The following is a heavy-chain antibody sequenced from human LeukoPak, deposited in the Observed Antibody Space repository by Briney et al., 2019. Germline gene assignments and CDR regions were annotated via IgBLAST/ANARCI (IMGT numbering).Heavy chain of an antibody. CDR1: GFTFSNYR. D-gene: IGHD3-16*01. V-gene: IGHV3-7*04. CDR3: ARAWMGGRY. J-gene: IGHJ4*02. CDR2: IKQDDSEI. Sequence: PGGSLRLSCAASGFTFSNYRMSWVRQAPGKGLEWVATIKQDDSEIYYVDSVKGRFTISRDNAKNSLYLQMNSLRAEDTAVYYCARAWMGGRYWGQGTLVTVSS.